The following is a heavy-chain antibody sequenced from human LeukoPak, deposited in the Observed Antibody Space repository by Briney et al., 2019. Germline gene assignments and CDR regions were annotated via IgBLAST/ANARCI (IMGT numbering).Heavy chain of an antibody. Sequence: SGTLSLTCTVSGGSISSSSYYWGWIRQPPGKGLEWIGSIYYSGSTYYNPSLKSRVTISVDTSKNQFSLKLSSVTAADTAVYYCARFREWLRRAFDIWGQGTMVTVSS. CDR1: GGSISSSSYY. J-gene: IGHJ3*02. V-gene: IGHV4-39*01. CDR3: ARFREWLRRAFDI. D-gene: IGHD5-12*01. CDR2: IYYSGST.